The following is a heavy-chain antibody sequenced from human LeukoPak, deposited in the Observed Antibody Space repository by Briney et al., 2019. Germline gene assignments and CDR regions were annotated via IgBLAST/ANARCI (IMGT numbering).Heavy chain of an antibody. CDR1: GGSISTYY. Sequence: SETLSLTCTVSGGSISTYYWSWIRQPPGKGLEWIGYIYYSGSTNYNPSLKSRVTISVDTSKNQFSLKLNSVTAEDTAVYYCARVTYSGHLAGWFDPWGQGTLVTVSS. V-gene: IGHV4-59*01. CDR2: IYYSGST. D-gene: IGHD5-12*01. CDR3: ARVTYSGHLAGWFDP. J-gene: IGHJ5*02.